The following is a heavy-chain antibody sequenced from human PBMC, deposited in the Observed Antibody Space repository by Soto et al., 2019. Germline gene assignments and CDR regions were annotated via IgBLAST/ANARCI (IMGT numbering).Heavy chain of an antibody. CDR1: GFTFTNYA. J-gene: IGHJ6*02. D-gene: IGHD3-10*01. CDR2: ISASGGST. V-gene: IGHV3-23*01. CDR3: PNDMLGSASSYISGMDV. Sequence: EVQLLDSGGGLVQPGGSLRLSCAASGFTFTNYAMTWVRQAPGKGLVWVSTISASGGSTYHADSVKGRFTISRDNSKNTLPMQMTPLTDGDTAAYYFPNDMLGSASSYISGMDVWGQGTTVTVSS.